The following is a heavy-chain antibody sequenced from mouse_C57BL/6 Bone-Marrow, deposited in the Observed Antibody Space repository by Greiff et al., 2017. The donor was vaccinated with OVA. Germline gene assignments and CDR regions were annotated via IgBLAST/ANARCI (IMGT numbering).Heavy chain of an antibody. J-gene: IGHJ2*01. CDR2: IYPGDGDT. Sequence: VQLQESGPELVKPGASVKISCKASGYAFSSSWMHWVKQRPGKGLEWIGRIYPGDGDTNYNGKFKGKATLTADKSSSTAYMQRSSLTSEDSAVYFCARSSANFDYWGQGTTLTVSS. D-gene: IGHD3-3*01. V-gene: IGHV1-82*01. CDR1: GYAFSSSW. CDR3: ARSSANFDY.